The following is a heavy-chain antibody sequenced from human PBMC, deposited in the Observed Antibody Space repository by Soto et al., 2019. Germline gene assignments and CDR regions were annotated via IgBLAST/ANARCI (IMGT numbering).Heavy chain of an antibody. D-gene: IGHD6-13*01. J-gene: IGHJ5*02. Sequence: SVKISCKASGGNFTSYAISWVRQAPGQGLEFMGGIVPLFGTTNYAHKFRGRVTITADESTSTEYMEVSSLRSEDTAVYYCAKASGRSWYNWFDPGGQGTLVTVSS. CDR2: IVPLFGTT. CDR1: GGNFTSYA. V-gene: IGHV1-69*13. CDR3: AKASGRSWYNWFDP.